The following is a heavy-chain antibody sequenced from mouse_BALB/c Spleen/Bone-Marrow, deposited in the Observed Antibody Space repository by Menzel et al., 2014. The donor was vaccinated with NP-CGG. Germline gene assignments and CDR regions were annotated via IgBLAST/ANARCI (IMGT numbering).Heavy chain of an antibody. J-gene: IGHJ4*01. CDR1: GYTFTSYW. D-gene: IGHD1-1*01. CDR3: ARIIYGSSHIIDF. CDR2: INPSNGRT. V-gene: IGHV1S81*02. Sequence: VQLQQSGAELVKPGASVKLSCRASGYTFTSYWMHWVKQRPGQGLEWIGDINPSNGRTNYNEKFKSMATLTVDKSSSTAYMQLSRLTSEDSAVFYCARIIYGSSHIIDFWGQGTSVTVSS.